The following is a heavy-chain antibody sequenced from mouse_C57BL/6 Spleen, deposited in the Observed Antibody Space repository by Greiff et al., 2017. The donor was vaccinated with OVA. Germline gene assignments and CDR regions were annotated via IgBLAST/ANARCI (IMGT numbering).Heavy chain of an antibody. Sequence: VHVKQSGPELVKPGASVKISCKASGYSFTGYYMNWVKQSPEQSLEWIGEINPSTGGTTYNQKFKAKAKLTADKSSSTAYMQLKGLTSEDSAVYYGARSGYCGRGYYAMDYWGQGTSVTVSS. D-gene: IGHD3-2*02. CDR2: INPSTGGT. CDR1: GYSFTGYY. J-gene: IGHJ4*01. CDR3: ARSGYCGRGYYAMDY. V-gene: IGHV1-42*01.